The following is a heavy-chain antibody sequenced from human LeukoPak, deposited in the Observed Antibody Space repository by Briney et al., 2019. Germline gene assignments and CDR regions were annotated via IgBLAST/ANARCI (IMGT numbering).Heavy chain of an antibody. V-gene: IGHV3-21*01. CDR1: GFTFGSYW. CDR2: ISSSSSYI. D-gene: IGHD2-15*01. CDR3: ARWWGFDP. Sequence: PGGSLRLSCAASGFTFGSYWVTWVRQAPGKGLEWVSSISSSSSYIYYADSVKGRFTISRDNAKNSLYLQMNSLRAEDTAVYYCARWWGFDPWGQGTLVTVSS. J-gene: IGHJ5*02.